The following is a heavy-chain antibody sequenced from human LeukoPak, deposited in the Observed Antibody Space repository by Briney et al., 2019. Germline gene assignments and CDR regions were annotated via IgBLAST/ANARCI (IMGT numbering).Heavy chain of an antibody. CDR2: ISWDSGYI. CDR1: GFTFDNYA. D-gene: IGHD6-19*01. Sequence: GRSLRLSCAASGFTFDNYAMHWVRQAPGKGLEWLSIISWDSGYIGYADSVKGRFTISRDNAKKSLDLQMNSLRAEDTAFYYCAKVRGTYSSGYFFDYWGQGTLVTVSS. V-gene: IGHV3-9*01. J-gene: IGHJ4*02. CDR3: AKVRGTYSSGYFFDY.